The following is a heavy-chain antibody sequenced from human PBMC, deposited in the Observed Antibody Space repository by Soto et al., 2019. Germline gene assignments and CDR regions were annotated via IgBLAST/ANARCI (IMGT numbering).Heavy chain of an antibody. CDR2: TYYRSNWYY. CDR3: VRLMGNSWLDS. D-gene: IGHD2-8*01. Sequence: QVQLQQSGPGLVKPSQTLSLTCDISGDSVSTNHATWNWIRQSPSRGLEWLGRTYYRSNWYYDYGVSVRSRITISPDTSHNQVSLHLNSVTPDDTAFYYCVRLMGNSWLDSWGQGTLVTVSS. V-gene: IGHV6-1*01. CDR1: GDSVSTNHAT. J-gene: IGHJ5*01.